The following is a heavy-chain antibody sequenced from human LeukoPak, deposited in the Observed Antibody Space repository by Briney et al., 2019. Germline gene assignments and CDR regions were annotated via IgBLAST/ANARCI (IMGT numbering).Heavy chain of an antibody. J-gene: IGHJ4*02. CDR1: GYTFTSYY. CDR3: ASEYVWGSYRYTGQFDY. CDR2: INPSGGST. Sequence: GASVTVSCKASGYTFTSYYMHWVRQAPGQGLEWMGIINPSGGSTSYAQKFQGRVTMTRDTSTSTVYMELSSLRSEDTAVYYCASEYVWGSYRYTGQFDYWGQGTLVTVSS. V-gene: IGHV1-46*01. D-gene: IGHD3-16*02.